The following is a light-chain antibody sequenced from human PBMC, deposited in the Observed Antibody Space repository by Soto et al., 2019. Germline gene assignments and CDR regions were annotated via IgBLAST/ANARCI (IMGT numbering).Light chain of an antibody. V-gene: IGKV3-15*01. J-gene: IGKJ4*01. CDR1: QRVSSN. CDR2: GAF. Sequence: EIVMTQSPGTLSGSPGERATLSCRSSQRVSSNLAWYQQKPGQAPRLLMYGAFTRATGIPGMFSGSGSGTEFNLTISGLQSDDVGVYYCQQHNNWPLTFGGGTNVEIK. CDR3: QQHNNWPLT.